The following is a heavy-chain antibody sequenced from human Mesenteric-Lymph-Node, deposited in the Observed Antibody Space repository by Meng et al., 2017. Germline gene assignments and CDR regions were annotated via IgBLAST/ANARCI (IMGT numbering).Heavy chain of an antibody. Sequence: VQVVRCGAAVKQPGASVKDSFKAPGYPFTGYYMRWVQQAPGQGLEWMGRINPTSGGTNYAQKFQGRVPMTRDTSISTAYMELSRLRSDDTAVYYCARDILTGYYFDYWGQGTLVTVSS. CDR2: INPTSGGT. CDR1: GYPFTGYY. CDR3: ARDILTGYYFDY. D-gene: IGHD3-9*01. J-gene: IGHJ4*02. V-gene: IGHV1-2*06.